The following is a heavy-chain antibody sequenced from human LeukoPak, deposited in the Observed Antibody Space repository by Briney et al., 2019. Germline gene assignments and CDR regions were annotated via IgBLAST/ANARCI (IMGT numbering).Heavy chain of an antibody. CDR1: GGTFSSYA. J-gene: IGHJ4*02. V-gene: IGHV1-69*06. Sequence: GASVKVSCKASGGTFSSYAISWVRQAPGQGLEWMGGIIPIFGTAIYAQKFQGRVTMTEDTSTDTAYMELSSLRSEDTAVYYCAPVTSGSYSIDYWGQGTLVTVSS. CDR2: IIPIFGTA. D-gene: IGHD1-26*01. CDR3: APVTSGSYSIDY.